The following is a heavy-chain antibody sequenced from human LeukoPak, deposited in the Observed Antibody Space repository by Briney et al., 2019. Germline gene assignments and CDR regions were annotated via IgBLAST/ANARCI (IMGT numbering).Heavy chain of an antibody. CDR3: ARSYYDFWSGYLDAFDI. D-gene: IGHD3-3*01. J-gene: IGHJ3*02. CDR2: INHSGST. CDR1: GGSFSGYY. V-gene: IGHV4-34*01. Sequence: SETLSLTCAVYGGSFSGYYWSWIRQPPGKGLEWIGEINHSGSTNYNPSLKSRVTISVDTSKNQFSLKLSSVTAADTAVNYCARSYYDFWSGYLDAFDIWGQGTMVTVSS.